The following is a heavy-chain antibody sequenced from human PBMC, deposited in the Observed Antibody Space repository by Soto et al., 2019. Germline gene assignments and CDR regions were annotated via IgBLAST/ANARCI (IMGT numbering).Heavy chain of an antibody. J-gene: IGHJ5*02. V-gene: IGHV4-61*01. D-gene: IGHD4-17*01. CDR3: ARGYGDNPNLYNWFDP. CDR1: GGSVNSGSYY. CDR2: MYYSGST. Sequence: QVQLQESGPGLVKPSETLSLTCTVSGGSVNSGSYYWSCIRQPPGKGLEWIGYMYYSGSTNYNPSLKSRVTISVDTSKNQFSLRLTFVTAADTAMYYCARGYGDNPNLYNWFDPWGQGALVTVSS.